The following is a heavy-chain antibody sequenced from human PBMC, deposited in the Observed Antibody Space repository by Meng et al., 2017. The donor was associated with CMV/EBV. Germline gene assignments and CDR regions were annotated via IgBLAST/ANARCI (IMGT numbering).Heavy chain of an antibody. J-gene: IGHJ4*02. CDR2: ISSSSSYI. Sequence: GESLKISCVAFDFTVSTYYMSWVRQAPGKGLEWVSSISSSSSYIYYADSVKGRFTISRDNAKNSLYLQMNSLRAEDTAVYYCARGPDSSGYYSVDYWGQGTLVTVSS. V-gene: IGHV3-21*01. CDR1: DFTVSTYY. D-gene: IGHD3-22*01. CDR3: ARGPDSSGYYSVDY.